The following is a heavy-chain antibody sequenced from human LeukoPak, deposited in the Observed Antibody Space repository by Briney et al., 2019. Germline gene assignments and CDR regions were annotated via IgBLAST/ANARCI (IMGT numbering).Heavy chain of an antibody. CDR1: GGTFSSYA. CDR2: IIPVFGTT. V-gene: IGHV1-69*06. D-gene: IGHD3-22*01. CDR3: ARCSPGDSSNFYAVLQY. Sequence: EASVKVSCKASGGTFSSYAVSWVRLTPGQGLEWLGGIIPVFGTTTYAQKFQAKVTVTADKSTNTAYLEISSLTSDDTAVYYCARCSPGDSSNFYAVLQYWGQGTQVTVST. J-gene: IGHJ4*02.